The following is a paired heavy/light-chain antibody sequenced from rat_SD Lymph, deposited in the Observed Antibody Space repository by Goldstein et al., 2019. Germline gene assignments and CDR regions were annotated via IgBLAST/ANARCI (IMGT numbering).Heavy chain of an antibody. CDR1: GFTFSNYG. CDR3: ARLRTGSPDY. D-gene: IGHD5-1*01. Sequence: EVQLVESGGGLVQPGRSLKLSCLASGFTFSNYGMNWIRQAPGKGLEWVASISSSSSYIYYADTVKGRFTISRDNAKNTLYLQMTSLRSEDTALYYCARLRTGSPDYWGQGVMVTVSS. CDR2: ISSSSSYI. V-gene: IGHV5-34*01. J-gene: IGHJ2*01.
Light chain of an antibody. V-gene: IGKV14S9*01. CDR2: RAT. CDR1: QDVGIY. CDR3: LQYDEYPYT. J-gene: IGKJ2-3*01. Sequence: DIQMTQSPSSMSVSLGDTVTITCRASQDVGIYVNWFQQKPGKSPRRMIYRATNLADGVPSRFSGSRSGSDYSLTISSLESEDVADYHCLQYDEYPYTFGAGTKLELK.